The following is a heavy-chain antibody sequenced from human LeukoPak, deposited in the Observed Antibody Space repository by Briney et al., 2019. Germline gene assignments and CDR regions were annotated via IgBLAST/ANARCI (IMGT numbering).Heavy chain of an antibody. CDR1: GGTFISYA. V-gene: IGHV1-69*04. J-gene: IGHJ6*02. D-gene: IGHD5-24*01. CDR3: ARVPLRDGYNYNYYDGMDV. Sequence: SVKVSCKASGGTFISYAISWVRQAPGKGLEWMGRIIPILGIAKYAQKFQGRVTITADKSTSTAYMELSSLRSEDTAVYNCARVPLRDGYNYNYYDGMDVWGQGTTVTVSS. CDR2: IIPILGIA.